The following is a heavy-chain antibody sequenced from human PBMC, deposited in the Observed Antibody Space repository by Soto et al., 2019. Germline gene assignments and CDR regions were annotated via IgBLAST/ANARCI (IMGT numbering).Heavy chain of an antibody. CDR1: GFTFSDYL. J-gene: IGHJ4*02. CDR2: TRNKAYSYTT. CDR3: ARNSYNNGYYVDY. Sequence: GSLRLSCAASGFTFSDYLTDWVRQAPGKGLEWVGRTRNKAYSYTTEYAASVKGRFTISRDDSKNSLYLQMNSLKTEDTAVYYCARNSYNNGYYVDYWGQGSLVTVSS. D-gene: IGHD6-19*01. V-gene: IGHV3-72*01.